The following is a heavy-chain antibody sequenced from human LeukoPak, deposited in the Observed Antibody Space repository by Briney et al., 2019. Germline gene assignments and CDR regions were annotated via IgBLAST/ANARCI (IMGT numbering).Heavy chain of an antibody. CDR2: IYYSGST. Sequence: SETLSLTCTVSGGSTSSYYWSWIRQPPGKGLEWIGYIYYSGSTNYNPSLKSRVTISVDTSKNQFSLKLSSVTAADAAVYYCARGVAAGRHWYFDLWGRGTLVTVSS. J-gene: IGHJ2*01. V-gene: IGHV4-59*01. D-gene: IGHD6-13*01. CDR3: ARGVAAGRHWYFDL. CDR1: GGSTSSYY.